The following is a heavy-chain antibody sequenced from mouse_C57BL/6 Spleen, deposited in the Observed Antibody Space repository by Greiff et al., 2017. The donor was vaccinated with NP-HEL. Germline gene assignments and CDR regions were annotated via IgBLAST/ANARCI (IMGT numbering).Heavy chain of an antibody. CDR3: TTGYGSSTWFAY. Sequence: EVQLQQSGAELVRPGASVTLSCTASGFNIKDDYMPWVQQRPEPGLEWIGWIDPENGDTEYASKFQGKATITADTASNTAYLQLSSLTSEDTAVYYCTTGYGSSTWFAYWGQGTLVTVSA. CDR1: GFNIKDDY. J-gene: IGHJ3*01. V-gene: IGHV14-4*01. D-gene: IGHD1-1*01. CDR2: IDPENGDT.